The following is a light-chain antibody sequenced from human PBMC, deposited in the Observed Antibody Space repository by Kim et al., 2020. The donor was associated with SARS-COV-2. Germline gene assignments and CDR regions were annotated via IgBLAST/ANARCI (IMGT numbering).Light chain of an antibody. CDR2: WAS. V-gene: IGKV4-1*01. J-gene: IGKJ1*01. CDR1: QSGLYRSKNRNY. CDR3: QQYYSSPRS. Sequence: GTINCRSSQSGLYRSKNRNYFAWFQQKPGQPPKLLICWASSRTSGVTDRFSGGGSVTNFTLTSSSLQAGDVAVYYCQQYYSSPRSFGQGTKVDIK.